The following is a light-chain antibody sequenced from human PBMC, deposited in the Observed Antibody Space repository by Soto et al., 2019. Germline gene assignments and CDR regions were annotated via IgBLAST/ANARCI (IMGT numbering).Light chain of an antibody. CDR2: EGN. V-gene: IGLV2-23*01. J-gene: IGLJ3*02. Sequence: QSALTQPASVSGSPGQSITISCTGTSNDIGGYNYVSWYQQHPGEAPKLIIYEGNKRPSGVSNRFSGSRSGNTASLTISGLQAEYEADYYCCSYTDGSSLLFGGGTKLTVL. CDR3: CSYTDGSSLL. CDR1: SNDIGGYNY.